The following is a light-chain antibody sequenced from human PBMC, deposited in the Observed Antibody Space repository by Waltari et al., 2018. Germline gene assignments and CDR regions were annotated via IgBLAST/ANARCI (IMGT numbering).Light chain of an antibody. CDR1: QSVSNS. Sequence: EIVLTQSPATLSLSPGESATLSCRASQSVSNSLAWYQHTPGQAPRLLIYDASKRATGIPARFSGSGSGTDFTLTISSLEPEDFAVYYCQQRSTWPPIFTFGPGTKVDFK. J-gene: IGKJ3*01. V-gene: IGKV3-11*01. CDR3: QQRSTWPPIFT. CDR2: DAS.